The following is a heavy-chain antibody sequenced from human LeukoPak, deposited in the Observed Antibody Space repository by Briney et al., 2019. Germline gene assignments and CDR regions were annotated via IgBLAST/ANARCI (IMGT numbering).Heavy chain of an antibody. D-gene: IGHD3-16*01. V-gene: IGHV4-34*01. CDR3: ARDGGGGFDY. J-gene: IGHJ4*02. Sequence: SETLSLTCAVYGGSFSGYYWSWIRQPPGKGLEWIGEINHSGSTNYNPSLKSRVTISVDTSKNQFSLKLSSVTAADTAVYYCARDGGGGFDYWGQETLVTVSS. CDR1: GGSFSGYY. CDR2: INHSGST.